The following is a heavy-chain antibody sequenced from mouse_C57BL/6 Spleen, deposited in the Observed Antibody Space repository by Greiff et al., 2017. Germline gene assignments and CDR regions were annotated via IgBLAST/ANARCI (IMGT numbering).Heavy chain of an antibody. Sequence: QVQLQQPGAELVKPGASVKMSCKASGYTFTSYWITWVKQRPGQGLEWIGDIHPGSGSTNYTEKFKSKATLTVDTACSTPYRQLSSLSSEYSAVYYCSRSPPMDYWGQGTSVTVAS. CDR1: GYTFTSYW. CDR3: SRSPPMDY. J-gene: IGHJ4*01. CDR2: IHPGSGST. V-gene: IGHV1-55*01.